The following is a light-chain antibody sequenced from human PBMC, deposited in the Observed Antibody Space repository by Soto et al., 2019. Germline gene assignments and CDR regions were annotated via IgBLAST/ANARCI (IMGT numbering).Light chain of an antibody. CDR2: DTY. Sequence: EIVLTLSPAAVSVSPGERATLSCWASQSVGTTLNWYQQKPGQAPRLLIYDTYIRATGIPARFSGSGSGTEFTLTIASLQSEDFGVYYCQRFNRWPLAFGGRSKADI. CDR3: QRFNRWPLA. V-gene: IGKV3-15*01. CDR1: QSVGTT. J-gene: IGKJ4*01.